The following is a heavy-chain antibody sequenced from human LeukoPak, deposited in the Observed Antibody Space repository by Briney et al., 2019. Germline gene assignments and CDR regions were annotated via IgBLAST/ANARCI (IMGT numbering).Heavy chain of an antibody. CDR2: ISGSGGST. Sequence: GGSLRLSCAASGFTFSDYSMNWVRQAPGKGLEWVSAISGSGGSTYYADSVKGRFTISRDNSKNTLYLQMNSLRAEDTAVYYCAKASSAGYYYGMDVWGQGTTVTVSS. J-gene: IGHJ6*02. CDR1: GFTFSDYS. CDR3: AKASSAGYYYGMDV. D-gene: IGHD6-19*01. V-gene: IGHV3-23*01.